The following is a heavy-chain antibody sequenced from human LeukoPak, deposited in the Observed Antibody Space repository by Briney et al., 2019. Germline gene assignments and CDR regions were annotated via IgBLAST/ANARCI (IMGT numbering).Heavy chain of an antibody. J-gene: IGHJ4*02. CDR1: GGSISSYY. Sequence: SETLSLXCTVSGGSISSYYWSWIRQPPGKGLEWIGYIYYSGSTNYNPSLKSRVTISVDTSKNQFSLKLSSVTAADTAVYYCARALGWVDYWGQGTLVTVSS. D-gene: IGHD2-15*01. CDR2: IYYSGST. CDR3: ARALGWVDY. V-gene: IGHV4-59*01.